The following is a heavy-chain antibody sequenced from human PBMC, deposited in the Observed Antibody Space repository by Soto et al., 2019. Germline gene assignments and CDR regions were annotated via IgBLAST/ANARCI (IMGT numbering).Heavy chain of an antibody. CDR3: AREGNLGRWLQPLDY. J-gene: IGHJ4*02. CDR2: IHYNGNT. V-gene: IGHV4-59*01. D-gene: IGHD5-12*01. CDR1: GDSISSYS. Sequence: QVQLQVSGPGLVKPSETLSLTCTVSGDSISSYSWSWIRQPPGKGLGWIGNIHYNGNTKYNPSLKSRVTMSVDTAKNQFSLKLISVTAADTAVYYWAREGNLGRWLQPLDYWGQGTLGTVSS.